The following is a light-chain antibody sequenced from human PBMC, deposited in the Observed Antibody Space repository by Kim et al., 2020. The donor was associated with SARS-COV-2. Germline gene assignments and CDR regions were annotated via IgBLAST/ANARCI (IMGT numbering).Light chain of an antibody. V-gene: IGLV3-21*01. CDR3: QLWDSGSDQVV. J-gene: IGLJ2*01. CDR2: YNA. CDR1: TVGSKI. Sequence: SYELTQPPSVSVAPGKTARITCGGDTVGSKIVHWYQQKPGQAPVLVIHYNADRPSGIPKRFSGSNSGNTATLTINRVDAGDEADYYCQLWDSGSDQVVFGGGTQLTVL.